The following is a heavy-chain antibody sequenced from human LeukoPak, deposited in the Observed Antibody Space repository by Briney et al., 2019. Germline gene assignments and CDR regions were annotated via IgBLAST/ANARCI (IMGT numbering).Heavy chain of an antibody. V-gene: IGHV1-69*05. CDR3: ARGSCSSTGCYTYNWFDP. CDR1: GGTFSSYA. Sequence: SVKVSCKASGGTFSSYAISWVRQAPGQGLEWMGGIIPIFGTANYAQKFQGRVTITTDESTSTAYMELSSLRSEDTAVYYCARGSCSSTGCYTYNWFDPWGQGTLVTVSS. CDR2: IIPIFGTA. D-gene: IGHD2-2*02. J-gene: IGHJ5*02.